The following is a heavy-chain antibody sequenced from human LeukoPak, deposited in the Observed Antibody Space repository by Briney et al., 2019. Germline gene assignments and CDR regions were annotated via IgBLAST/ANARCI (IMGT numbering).Heavy chain of an antibody. CDR1: GGTFSSYA. D-gene: IGHD2-15*01. J-gene: IGHJ4*02. Sequence: SVKVSCKASGGTFSSYAISWVRQAPGQGLEWMGGIIPIFGTANYAQKFQGRVTITTDESTSTAYMELSSLRSEDTAVYYCARVRLGYCSGGSCYGPPDYWGQGTLVTVSS. V-gene: IGHV1-69*05. CDR2: IIPIFGTA. CDR3: ARVRLGYCSGGSCYGPPDY.